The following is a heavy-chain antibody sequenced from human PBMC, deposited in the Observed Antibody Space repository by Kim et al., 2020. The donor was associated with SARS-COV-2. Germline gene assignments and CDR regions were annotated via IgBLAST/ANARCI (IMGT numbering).Heavy chain of an antibody. Sequence: GGSLRLSCAASGFTFDDYAMHWVRQAPGKGLEWVSLISGGGGSTYYADSVKGRFTISRDNSKNSLYLQMNSLRTEDTALYYCAILSLGILTTSAFDIWGQGTMVTVSS. CDR2: ISGGGGST. V-gene: IGHV3-43*02. J-gene: IGHJ3*02. D-gene: IGHD3-9*01. CDR1: GFTFDDYA. CDR3: AILSLGILTTSAFDI.